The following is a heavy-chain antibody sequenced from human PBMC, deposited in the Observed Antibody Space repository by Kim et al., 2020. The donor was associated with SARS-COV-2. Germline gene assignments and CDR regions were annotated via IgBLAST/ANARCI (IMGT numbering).Heavy chain of an antibody. CDR2: IFSSGST. CDR3: ARRSPRENYFDY. Sequence: SETLSLTCTVSSDSINNYYWSWIRQPPGKELQWIGYIFSSGSTTYNSYLKSRITISLDKSKNQFSLQLTSVTAADTAVYYCARRSPRENYFDYWGQGTVVTVSS. J-gene: IGHJ4*01. CDR1: SDSINNYY. V-gene: IGHV4-59*13.